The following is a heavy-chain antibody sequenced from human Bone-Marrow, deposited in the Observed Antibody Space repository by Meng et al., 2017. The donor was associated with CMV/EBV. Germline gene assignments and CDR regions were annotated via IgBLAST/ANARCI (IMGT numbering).Heavy chain of an antibody. D-gene: IGHD4-17*01. CDR1: GFTFSSYS. Sequence: GESLKISCAASGFTFSSYSMNWVRQAPGKGLEWVSSISSSSSYIYYADSVKGRSTISRDNAKNSLYLQMNSLRAEDTAVYYCARGSPDYEYYYYGMDVWGQGTTVTVSS. V-gene: IGHV3-21*01. CDR2: ISSSSSYI. CDR3: ARGSPDYEYYYYGMDV. J-gene: IGHJ6*02.